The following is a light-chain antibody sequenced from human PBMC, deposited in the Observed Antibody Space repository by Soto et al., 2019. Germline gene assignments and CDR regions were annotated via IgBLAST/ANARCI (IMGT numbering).Light chain of an antibody. J-gene: IGKJ1*01. CDR1: QSVIRY. CDR3: QHRFNWPWT. CDR2: DAS. Sequence: EILLTQSPATLSLSPGERATLSCGASQSVIRYLAWYQKRHGQAPRLLIYDASYRATGIPARLSGSGYGTDLTITISSMETEDFEVYYCQHRFNWPWTFGHGTKVDIK. V-gene: IGKV3-11*01.